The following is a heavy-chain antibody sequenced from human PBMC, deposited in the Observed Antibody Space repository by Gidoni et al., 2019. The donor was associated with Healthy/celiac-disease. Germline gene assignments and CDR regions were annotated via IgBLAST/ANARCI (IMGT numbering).Heavy chain of an antibody. Sequence: QVQLVESGGGLVNPGGSLRLSCAPSGCTFSDYYMSWIRQAPGKGLEWVSYISSSSSYTNYADSVKGRFTISRDNAKNSLYLQMNSLRAEDTAVYYCARHDYGDNAYFDYWGQGTLVTVSS. CDR1: GCTFSDYY. CDR2: ISSSSSYT. V-gene: IGHV3-11*06. J-gene: IGHJ4*02. D-gene: IGHD4-17*01. CDR3: ARHDYGDNAYFDY.